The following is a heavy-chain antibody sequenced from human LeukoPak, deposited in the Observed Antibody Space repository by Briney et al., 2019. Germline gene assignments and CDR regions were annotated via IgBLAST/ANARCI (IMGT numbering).Heavy chain of an antibody. D-gene: IGHD3-3*01. V-gene: IGHV3-23*01. CDR1: GFPFSSYA. CDR2: ISGSGGST. Sequence: GGSLRLSCAASGFPFSSYAMRWVRQAPGKGLEWVSAISGSGGSTYYADSVKGRFTIYRDNSKNTLYLQMKSLRAEDTAVYYCAKEWSAHDAFDIWGQGTMVTVSS. CDR3: AKEWSAHDAFDI. J-gene: IGHJ3*02.